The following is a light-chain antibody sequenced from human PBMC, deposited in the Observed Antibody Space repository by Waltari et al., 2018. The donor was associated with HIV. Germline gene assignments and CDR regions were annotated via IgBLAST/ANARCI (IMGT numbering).Light chain of an antibody. CDR2: EFT. CDR3: SSYTSSSSVL. J-gene: IGLJ2*01. Sequence: QSALTQPASVSGSPGQSITISCTGTSSDVGGYNYVSWYQLHPGKAPNLLIFEFTNRPSGVANRFSGSKSGNTASLTISGLQAEDEADYYCSSYTSSSSVLFGGGTKLTVL. V-gene: IGLV2-14*01. CDR1: SSDVGGYNY.